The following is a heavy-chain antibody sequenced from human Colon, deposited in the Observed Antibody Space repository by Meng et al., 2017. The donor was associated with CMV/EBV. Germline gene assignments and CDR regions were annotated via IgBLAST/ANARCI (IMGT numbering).Heavy chain of an antibody. CDR2: IYHSQL. J-gene: IGHJ4*02. V-gene: IGHV4-34*02. CDR1: GGSFSNYF. Sequence: QVQLQQWGAGLLKPSETLSLTCTVYGGSFSNYFWTWIRQPPGKGLEWIGEIYHSQLNYNPSLKSRVTISRDTSKNQFSLKLSSVTAADTAVYYCATGSSQVWELLHYWGQGTLVTVSS. D-gene: IGHD1-26*01. CDR3: ATGSSQVWELLHY.